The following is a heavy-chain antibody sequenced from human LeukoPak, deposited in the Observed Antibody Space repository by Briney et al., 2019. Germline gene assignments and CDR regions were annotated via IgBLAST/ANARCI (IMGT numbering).Heavy chain of an antibody. CDR3: TRLNDILTGYYVWFDP. V-gene: IGHV3-73*01. D-gene: IGHD3-9*01. CDR1: GFTFSGSA. CDR2: IRSKANSYAT. J-gene: IGHJ5*02. Sequence: GGSLKLSCAASGFTFSGSAMHWVRQASGKGLEWVGRIRSKANSYATAYAASVKGRFTISRDDSKNTAYLQMNSLKTEDTAVYYCTRLNDILTGYYVWFDPWGQGTLVTVSS.